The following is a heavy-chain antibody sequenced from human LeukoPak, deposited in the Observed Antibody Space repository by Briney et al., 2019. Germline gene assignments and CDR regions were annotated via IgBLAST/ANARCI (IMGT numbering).Heavy chain of an antibody. CDR2: IDPNSGGT. V-gene: IGHV1-2*02. CDR1: GYTVTGYC. J-gene: IGHJ4*02. CDR3: VRGDGRGED. Sequence: ASVKVSCKASGYTVTGYCMHWVRQAPGQGLEWMGWIDPNSGGTNCAQKFQGRVTMTSDTSISTAFMELSRLRSDDTAVYYCVRGDGRGEDWGQGTLVTVSS. D-gene: IGHD3-10*01.